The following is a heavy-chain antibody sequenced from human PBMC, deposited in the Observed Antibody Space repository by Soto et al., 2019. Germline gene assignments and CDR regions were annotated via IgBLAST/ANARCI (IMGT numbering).Heavy chain of an antibody. Sequence: QVQLVQSGAEVKKPGASVKVSCKASGYTFTSYGISWVRQAPGQGLEWMGWISAYNGNTNYAQKLQGRVTMTTDTSTSTAYMELRSLRSDDTAVYYCARDPYYYDSSGYYYYYYGMDVWGQGTTVTVSS. CDR2: ISAYNGNT. J-gene: IGHJ6*02. V-gene: IGHV1-18*01. CDR1: GYTFTSYG. CDR3: ARDPYYYDSSGYYYYYYGMDV. D-gene: IGHD3-22*01.